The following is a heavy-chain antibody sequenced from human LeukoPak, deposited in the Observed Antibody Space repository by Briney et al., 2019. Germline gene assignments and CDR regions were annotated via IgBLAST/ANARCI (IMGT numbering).Heavy chain of an antibody. J-gene: IGHJ6*02. CDR1: GFTFDYYA. Sequence: PGGSLRLSCAASGFTFDYYAMHWVRQAPGKGLEWVSGISRNSGSIGYADSVKGRFTSSRDKAKNSLYLNMNSLRDEDTALYYCEKASRLYYGMDVWGQGTTVTVSS. D-gene: IGHD6-19*01. CDR2: ISRNSGSI. V-gene: IGHV3-9*01. CDR3: EKASRLYYGMDV.